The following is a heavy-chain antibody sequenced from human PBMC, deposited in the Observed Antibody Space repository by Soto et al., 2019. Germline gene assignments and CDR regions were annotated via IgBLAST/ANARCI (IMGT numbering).Heavy chain of an antibody. J-gene: IGHJ6*02. CDR1: GYSFTSYW. Sequence: PGESLKISCKGSGYSFTSYWIGWVRQMPGKDLEWMGIIYPGDSDTRYSPSFQGQVTISADKSISTAYLQWSSLKASDTAMYYCARDQEVDTAMAPYYYYYGMDVWGQGTTVTVSS. CDR3: ARDQEVDTAMAPYYYYYGMDV. CDR2: IYPGDSDT. D-gene: IGHD5-18*01. V-gene: IGHV5-51*01.